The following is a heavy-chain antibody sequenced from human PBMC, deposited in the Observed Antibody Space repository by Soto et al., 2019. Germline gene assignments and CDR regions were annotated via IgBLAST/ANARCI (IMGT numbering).Heavy chain of an antibody. CDR1: GDSVSSNSAA. CDR2: TYYRSKWYN. V-gene: IGHV6-1*01. J-gene: IGHJ3*02. CDR3: ARDLENPVEMATIGNAFDI. D-gene: IGHD5-12*01. Sequence: SQTLSLTCAISGDSVSSNSAAWNWIRQSPSRGLEWLGRTYYRSKWYNDYAVSVKSRITINPDTSKNQFSLQLNSVTPEDTAVYYCARDLENPVEMATIGNAFDIWGQGTMVTVSS.